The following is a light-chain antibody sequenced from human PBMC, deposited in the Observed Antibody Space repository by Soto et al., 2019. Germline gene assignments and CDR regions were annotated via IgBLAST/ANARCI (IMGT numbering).Light chain of an antibody. CDR1: QSVSSSY. V-gene: IGKV3-20*01. J-gene: IGKJ5*01. CDR2: AAS. CDR3: QQSSSSPIT. Sequence: EIVLTQPPGTLSLSPGERATLSCRASQSVSSSYLAWYQQRPGQAPRLLMSAASSRATGIPDRFSGSGSGTDFTLTISRLEAEDFAVYYCQQSSSSPITFGQGTRLEI.